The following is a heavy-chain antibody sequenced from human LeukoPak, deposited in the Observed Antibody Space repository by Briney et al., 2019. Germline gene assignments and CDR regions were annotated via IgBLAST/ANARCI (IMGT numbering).Heavy chain of an antibody. CDR3: ARSPPDTAMVVFDY. V-gene: IGHV4-4*02. CDR1: GGSISSSNW. CDR2: IYHRGST. Sequence: SGTLSLTCAVSGGSISSSNWWSWVRQPPGKGLEWIGEIYHRGSTNYNPSLKSRVTISVDKSKNQFSLKLSSVTAADTAVYYCARSPPDTAMVVFDYWGQGTLVTVSS. J-gene: IGHJ4*02. D-gene: IGHD5-18*01.